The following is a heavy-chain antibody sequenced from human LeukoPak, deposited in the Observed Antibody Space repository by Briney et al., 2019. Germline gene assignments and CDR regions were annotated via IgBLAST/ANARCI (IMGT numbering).Heavy chain of an antibody. D-gene: IGHD5-24*01. J-gene: IGHJ4*02. Sequence: ASVKVSCKASGYTFTSYYMHWVRQAPGQGLEWMGIINPSGGSTSYAQKFQGRVTMTRDTSTSTVYMELSGLRSEDTAVYYCASRATAQGYYFDYWGQGTLVTVSS. CDR3: ASRATAQGYYFDY. CDR2: INPSGGST. CDR1: GYTFTSYY. V-gene: IGHV1-46*01.